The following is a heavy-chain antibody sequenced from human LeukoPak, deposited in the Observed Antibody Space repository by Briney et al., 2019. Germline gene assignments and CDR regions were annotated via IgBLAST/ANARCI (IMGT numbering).Heavy chain of an antibody. CDR1: GFTFSSYA. CDR2: ISGSGGST. Sequence: GGSLRLSCAASGFTFSSYAMSWVRQAPGKGLEWVSAISGSGGSTYYADSVKGRFTISRDNSKNTLYLQMNSLRAEDTAVYYCAKSPIVIAAGFFHYYFDYWGQGTLVAVFS. J-gene: IGHJ4*02. V-gene: IGHV3-23*01. CDR3: AKSPIVIAAGFFHYYFDY. D-gene: IGHD6-25*01.